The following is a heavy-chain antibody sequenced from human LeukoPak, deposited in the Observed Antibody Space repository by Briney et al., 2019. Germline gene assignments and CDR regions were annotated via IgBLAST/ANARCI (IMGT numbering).Heavy chain of an antibody. J-gene: IGHJ6*03. CDR2: MHYSGST. CDR3: AIFYSFSAYYYYYMDV. CDR1: SGSISTYY. V-gene: IGHV4-59*01. D-gene: IGHD6-13*01. Sequence: SETLSLTCTVSSGSISTYYWSWIRQPPGKGLEWIGYMHYSGSTNYNPSLNSRITMSVDTSKNQFSLKLSSVAAADTAVYYCAIFYSFSAYYYYYMDVWGKGTTVTVSS.